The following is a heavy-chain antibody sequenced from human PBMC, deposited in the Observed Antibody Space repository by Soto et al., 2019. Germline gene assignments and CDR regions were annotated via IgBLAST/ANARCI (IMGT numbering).Heavy chain of an antibody. CDR2: ISHSGIT. V-gene: IGHV4-4*02. D-gene: IGHD3-22*01. CDR3: ARVRSDRSGFDH. Sequence: QVQLQESGPGLVRPSGALSVTCAVSGDSISRSHCWSWVRQSPGKGLEWIGEISHSGITNYNPSLKSRVTISGDKPKNQLSLKLTSVTAADTAVYYCARVRSDRSGFDHWGQGTLVSVSS. CDR1: GDSISRSHC. J-gene: IGHJ4*02.